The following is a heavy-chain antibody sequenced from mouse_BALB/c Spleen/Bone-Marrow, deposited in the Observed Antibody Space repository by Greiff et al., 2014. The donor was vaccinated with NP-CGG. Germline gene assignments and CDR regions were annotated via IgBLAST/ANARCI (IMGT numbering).Heavy chain of an antibody. CDR3: ARILYWYFDV. Sequence: QVQLQQSGPELVKPGASVKISCKASGYTFTDYYINWVKQKPGQGLEWIGWIYPGSGNTRYNEKFKGKATLTVDTSSSTAYMQLSSLTSEDTAVYLCARILYWYFDVWGAGTTVTVSS. CDR2: IYPGSGNT. CDR1: GYTFTDYY. J-gene: IGHJ1*01. V-gene: IGHV1-84*02.